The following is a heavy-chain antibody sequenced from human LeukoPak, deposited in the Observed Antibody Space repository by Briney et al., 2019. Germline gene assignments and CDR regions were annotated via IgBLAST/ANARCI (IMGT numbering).Heavy chain of an antibody. CDR3: ARARRPRGYSYGYALFDY. V-gene: IGHV4-39*07. D-gene: IGHD5-18*01. Sequence: SETLSLTCTVSGGSISSSSYYWGWIRQPPGKGLEWIGSIYYSGSTYYNPSLKSRVTISVDTSKNQFSLKLSSVTAADTAVYYCARARRPRGYSYGYALFDYWGQGTLVTVSS. CDR2: IYYSGST. J-gene: IGHJ4*02. CDR1: GGSISSSSYY.